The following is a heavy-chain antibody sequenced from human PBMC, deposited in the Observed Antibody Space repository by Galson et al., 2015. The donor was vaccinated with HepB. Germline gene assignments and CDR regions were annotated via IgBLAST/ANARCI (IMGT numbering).Heavy chain of an antibody. CDR3: TSGRDAYKTGF. D-gene: IGHD5-24*01. V-gene: IGHV4-61*08. J-gene: IGHJ4*02. Sequence: ETLSLTCTVSGASVSSRDFCWSWIRQPPGERPEQIGYVCYNGPTTYNPSLKSRVSMSVDTSKNLLSLRVSSVTAADTAVYFCTSGRDAYKTGFWGQGTLVTVSS. CDR1: GASVSSRDFC. CDR2: VCYNGPT.